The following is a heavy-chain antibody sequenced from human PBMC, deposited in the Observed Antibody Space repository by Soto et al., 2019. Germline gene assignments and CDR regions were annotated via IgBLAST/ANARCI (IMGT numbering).Heavy chain of an antibody. J-gene: IGHJ5*02. V-gene: IGHV4-39*01. CDR3: ARQGYCSGGSCYLFDP. D-gene: IGHD2-15*01. CDR2: IYYSGST. Sequence: LSLTCTVSGGSISSSSYYWGWIRQPPGKGLEWIGSIYYSGSTYYNPSLKSRVTISVDTSKNQFSLKLSSVTAADTAVYYCARQGYCSGGSCYLFDPWGQGTLVTVSS. CDR1: GGSISSSSYY.